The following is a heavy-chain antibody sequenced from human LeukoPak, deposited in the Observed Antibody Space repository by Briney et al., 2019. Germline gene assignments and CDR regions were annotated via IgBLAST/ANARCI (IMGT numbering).Heavy chain of an antibody. J-gene: IGHJ4*02. V-gene: IGHV3-7*01. CDR1: GFTFSSYS. CDR3: ARGTAIFGVIYTFDS. D-gene: IGHD3-3*01. Sequence: AGGSLRLSCAASGFTFSSYSMNWVRQAPGKGLEWVANIKHDGTEKYYVDSVKGRFTISRDNAKNSLYLQMNSLRDEDTAVYYCARGTAIFGVIYTFDSWGQGTLATVSS. CDR2: IKHDGTEK.